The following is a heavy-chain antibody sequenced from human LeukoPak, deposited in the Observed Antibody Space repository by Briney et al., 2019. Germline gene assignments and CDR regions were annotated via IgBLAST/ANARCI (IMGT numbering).Heavy chain of an antibody. CDR2: ISSSSSTM. Sequence: GGSLRLSXAASGFTLSTCSMNWVRQAPGKGLEWVSDISSSSSTMYYADSVKGRFTISRDNAKNSLYLQMNSLRAEDTAVYYCATDRGGYFDLWGQGTLVTVSS. CDR1: GFTLSTCS. J-gene: IGHJ4*02. CDR3: ATDRGGYFDL. V-gene: IGHV3-48*01. D-gene: IGHD2-15*01.